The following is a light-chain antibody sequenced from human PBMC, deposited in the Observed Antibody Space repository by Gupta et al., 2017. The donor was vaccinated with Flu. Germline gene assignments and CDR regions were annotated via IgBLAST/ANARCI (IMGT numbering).Light chain of an antibody. CDR1: SSDVGYYNL. CDR3: CSYADSRTFV. Sequence: SITSSCTGTSSDVGYYNLGSWFQQYPGKGPKIIIYEGAKRPSGVSNRFSGSKSGNTASLTISGLQAEDEGDYYCCSYADSRTFVFGTGTKVTV. J-gene: IGLJ1*01. CDR2: EGA. V-gene: IGLV2-23*01.